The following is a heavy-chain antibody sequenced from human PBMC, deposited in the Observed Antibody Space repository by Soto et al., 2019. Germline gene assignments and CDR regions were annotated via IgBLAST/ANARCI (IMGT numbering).Heavy chain of an antibody. Sequence: PSETLSLTCTVSGGSISSSSYYWGWIRQPPGKGLEWIGSIYYSGSTYYNPSLKSRVTISVDTSKNQFSLKLSSVTAADTAVYYCARETGFYYFGSGYHPIDYWGQGTLVTVSS. CDR1: GGSISSSSYY. D-gene: IGHD3-3*01. V-gene: IGHV4-39*02. CDR2: IYYSGST. J-gene: IGHJ4*02. CDR3: ARETGFYYFGSGYHPIDY.